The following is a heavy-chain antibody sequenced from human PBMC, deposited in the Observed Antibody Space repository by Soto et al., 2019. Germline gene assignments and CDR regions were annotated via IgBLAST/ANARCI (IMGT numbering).Heavy chain of an antibody. V-gene: IGHV3-23*01. Sequence: EVQLLESGGGLVQPGGSLRLSCAASGFTFSSYAMSWVRQAPGKGLEWVSAISGSGGSTYYADSVKGRFTISRDNSKNTLYMQMNSLRAEDTAVYYCAKDGGITPIEEERWLPPAHYYYYYGMDVWGQGTTVTVSS. CDR2: ISGSGGST. J-gene: IGHJ6*02. CDR1: GFTFSSYA. D-gene: IGHD3-16*01. CDR3: AKDGGITPIEEERWLPPAHYYYYYGMDV.